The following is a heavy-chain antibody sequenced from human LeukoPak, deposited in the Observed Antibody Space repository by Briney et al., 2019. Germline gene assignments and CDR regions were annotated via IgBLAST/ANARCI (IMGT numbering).Heavy chain of an antibody. CDR2: INHSGST. CDR3: ARFGVVVPAARGNWFDP. CDR1: GGSISSSNW. Sequence: PSGTLSLTCAVSGGSISSSNWWNWVRQPPGKGLEWIGEINHSGSTNYNPSLKSRVTISVDTSKNQFSLKLSSVTAADTAVYYCARFGVVVPAARGNWFDPWGQGTLVTVSS. J-gene: IGHJ5*02. D-gene: IGHD2-2*01. V-gene: IGHV4-4*02.